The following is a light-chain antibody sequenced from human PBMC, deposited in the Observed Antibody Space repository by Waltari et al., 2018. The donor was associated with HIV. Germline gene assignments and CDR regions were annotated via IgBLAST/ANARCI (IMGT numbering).Light chain of an antibody. Sequence: SSELTQDPAVSVALGQRVRITCQGDSLRSYYASWYQQKPGQAPVLVIYGKNNRPSGIPDRFSGSSSGNTASLTITGAQAEDEADYYCNSRDSSANHPNYVFGTGTKVTVL. J-gene: IGLJ1*01. V-gene: IGLV3-19*01. CDR3: NSRDSSANHPNYV. CDR1: SLRSYY. CDR2: GKN.